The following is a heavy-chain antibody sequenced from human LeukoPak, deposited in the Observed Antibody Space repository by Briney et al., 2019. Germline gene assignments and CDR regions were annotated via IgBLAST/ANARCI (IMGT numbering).Heavy chain of an antibody. Sequence: PGGSLRLSCAASGFTFSRYAMSWVRQAPGKGLEWVSGVSVSGGRTFSADSVKGRFTISRDNSKNTLFLQMNSLRAEDTAVYYCAKEVGTGGSGPYNFDSWGQGTLVTVSS. V-gene: IGHV3-23*01. CDR1: GFTFSRYA. CDR3: AKEVGTGGSGPYNFDS. CDR2: VSVSGGRT. J-gene: IGHJ4*02. D-gene: IGHD2-8*02.